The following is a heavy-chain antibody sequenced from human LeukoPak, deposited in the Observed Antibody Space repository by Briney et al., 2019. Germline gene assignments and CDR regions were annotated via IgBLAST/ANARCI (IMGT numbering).Heavy chain of an antibody. CDR3: ARRLTQYDCFDP. Sequence: SQTLSLTCAISGDSVSSNSVTWNWIRQSPSRGLEWLGGTYYRSTWYNDYAVSVRGRITVNPDTSKNQFSLHLNSVTPEDTAVYYCARRLTQYDCFDPWGQGILVTVSS. V-gene: IGHV6-1*01. D-gene: IGHD2-2*01. J-gene: IGHJ5*02. CDR1: GDSVSSNSVT. CDR2: TYYRSTWYN.